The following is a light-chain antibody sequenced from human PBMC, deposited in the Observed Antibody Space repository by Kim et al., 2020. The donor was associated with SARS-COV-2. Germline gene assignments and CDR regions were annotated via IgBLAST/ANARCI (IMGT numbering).Light chain of an antibody. CDR3: QHTYNVFWA. Sequence: DIQMTQSPSSLSASVGDRVTIICRASQSIGSSLNWYQQKPGKAPKLLIHGAFRLQSGVSSRFSGSGSGTDFTLTIRSLQPEDFATYYCQHTYNVFWAFGQGTKLEI. CDR2: GAF. CDR1: QSIGSS. J-gene: IGKJ1*01. V-gene: IGKV1-39*01.